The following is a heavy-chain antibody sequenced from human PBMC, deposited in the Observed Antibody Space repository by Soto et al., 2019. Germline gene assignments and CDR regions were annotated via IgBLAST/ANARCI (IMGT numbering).Heavy chain of an antibody. CDR3: ARSVVVVAASPDAFDI. Sequence: QVQLQESGPGLVKPSQTLSLTCTVSGGSISSGGYYWSWMRQHPGKGLEWIGYIYYSGSTYYNPSLKSRVTISVDTSKNQFSLKLSSVTAADTAVYYCARSVVVVAASPDAFDIWGQGTMVTVSS. V-gene: IGHV4-31*03. D-gene: IGHD2-15*01. J-gene: IGHJ3*02. CDR2: IYYSGST. CDR1: GGSISSGGYY.